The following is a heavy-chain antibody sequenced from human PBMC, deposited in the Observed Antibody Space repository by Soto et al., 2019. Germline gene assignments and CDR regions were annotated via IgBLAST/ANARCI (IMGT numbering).Heavy chain of an antibody. Sequence: EVQLLESGGGVVQPGGSLRLSCAASGFTFSSYAMRWVRQAPGKGLEWVSAISGSGDSTYYADSVKGRFTISRDNSKNTVSLQMSSLRGEDTAVYYCARRGSGSYYDYWGQGPLVPVSS. V-gene: IGHV3-23*01. D-gene: IGHD1-26*01. CDR3: ARRGSGSYYDY. J-gene: IGHJ4*02. CDR2: ISGSGDST. CDR1: GFTFSSYA.